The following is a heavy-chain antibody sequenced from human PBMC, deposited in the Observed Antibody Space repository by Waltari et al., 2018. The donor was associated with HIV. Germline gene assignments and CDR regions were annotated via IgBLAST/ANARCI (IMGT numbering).Heavy chain of an antibody. J-gene: IGHJ4*02. CDR1: GLGFSSYA. V-gene: IGHV3-23*01. Sequence: EVQLLESGGGWVQPGGAMRLSCAASGLGFSSYAMSWVRQAPGKGLEWFSTFSSSGGGTYYADSVKRRFTISRYNSKNTLYMQMNSLRAEDTAVYYCAKVYGGKGFDYWGQGTLVTVSS. CDR2: FSSSGGGT. D-gene: IGHD4-17*01. CDR3: AKVYGGKGFDY.